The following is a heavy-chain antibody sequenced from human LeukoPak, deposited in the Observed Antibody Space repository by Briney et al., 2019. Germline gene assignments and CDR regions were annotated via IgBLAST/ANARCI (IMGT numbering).Heavy chain of an antibody. D-gene: IGHD6-19*01. CDR2: ISYDGSNK. Sequence: GRALTLPCAASGFTFSTYNIHWVRPAPGKGLEWVAVISYDGSNKWYAESVKGRFTISRDNSKNMLYLQLSSLRGEDTAVYYCARDQWPIDTFDIWGQGTMVTVSS. CDR3: ARDQWPIDTFDI. J-gene: IGHJ3*02. CDR1: GFTFSTYN. V-gene: IGHV3-30*04.